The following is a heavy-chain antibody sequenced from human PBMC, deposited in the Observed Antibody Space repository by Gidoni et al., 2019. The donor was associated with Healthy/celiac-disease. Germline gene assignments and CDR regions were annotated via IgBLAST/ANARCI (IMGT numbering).Heavy chain of an antibody. CDR1: GFTFSSYS. CDR2: ISSSSSTI. Sequence: EVQLVESGGGLVQPGGSLRLSCAASGFTFSSYSMNWVRQAPGKGLEWVSYISSSSSTIYYADSVKGRFTISRDNAKNSLYLQMNSLRAEDTAVYYCARDGDDFWSGPPRDYYYYYMDVWGKGTTVTVSS. V-gene: IGHV3-48*01. CDR3: ARDGDDFWSGPPRDYYYYYMDV. J-gene: IGHJ6*03. D-gene: IGHD3-3*01.